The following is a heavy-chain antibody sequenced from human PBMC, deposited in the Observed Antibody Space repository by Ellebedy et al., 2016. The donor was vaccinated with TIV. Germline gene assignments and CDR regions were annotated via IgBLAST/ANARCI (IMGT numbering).Heavy chain of an antibody. Sequence: PGGSLRLSCAASGFNVSNNYMSWVRQAPGKGLEWVSVIYSGGSTYYADSVKGRFAISRDKSKNTLYLKMNSLRAEDTAVYYCARTYSSGWYRDWYFDLWGRGTLVTVSS. J-gene: IGHJ2*01. V-gene: IGHV3-53*01. CDR1: GFNVSNNY. CDR2: IYSGGST. CDR3: ARTYSSGWYRDWYFDL. D-gene: IGHD6-19*01.